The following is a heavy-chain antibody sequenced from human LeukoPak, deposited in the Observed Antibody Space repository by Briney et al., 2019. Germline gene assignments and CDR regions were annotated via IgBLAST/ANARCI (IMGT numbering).Heavy chain of an antibody. CDR3: ARGGEGRFGFDY. CDR1: GFTFSSYA. D-gene: IGHD3-16*01. V-gene: IGHV3-23*01. CDR2: ISGSGDST. Sequence: GGSLRLSCAASGFTFSSYAMSWVRQAPGKGLEWVSVISGSGDSTYYADSVKGLFTISRDNSKNTLYLQMNSLRAEDTAVYYCARGGEGRFGFDYWGQGTLVTVSS. J-gene: IGHJ4*02.